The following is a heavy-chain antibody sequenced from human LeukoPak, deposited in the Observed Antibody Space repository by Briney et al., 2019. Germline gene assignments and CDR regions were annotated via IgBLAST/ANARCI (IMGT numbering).Heavy chain of an antibody. D-gene: IGHD3-22*01. J-gene: IGHJ3*02. V-gene: IGHV4-39*01. CDR2: IYYSGST. Sequence: PSQTLSLTCTVSGGSISSGDYYWSWIRQPPGKGLEWIGSIYYSGSTYYNPSLKSRVTISVDTSKNQFSLKLSSVTAADTAVYYCARHLHYYDSSGYLGAFDIWGQGTMVTVSS. CDR3: ARHLHYYDSSGYLGAFDI. CDR1: GGSISSGDYY.